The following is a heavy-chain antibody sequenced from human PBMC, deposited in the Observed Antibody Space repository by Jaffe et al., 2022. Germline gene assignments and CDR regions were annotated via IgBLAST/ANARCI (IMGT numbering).Heavy chain of an antibody. CDR3: AKVRASNWGFRDAFDV. D-gene: IGHD7-27*01. CDR2: ISGRGGSE. J-gene: IGHJ3*01. CDR1: GFIFSSYA. V-gene: IGHV3-23*01. Sequence: DVQLLESGGGLIQPGGSLRLSCAASGFIFSSYAMSWVRQAPGKGLEWVSAISGRGGSEYYADSVKGRFTISRDRSENTLYLQMNSLRVEDTAVYYCAKVRASNWGFRDAFDVWGQGTMVTVSS.